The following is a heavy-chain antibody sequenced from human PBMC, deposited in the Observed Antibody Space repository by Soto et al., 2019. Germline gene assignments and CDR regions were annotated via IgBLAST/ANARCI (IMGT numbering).Heavy chain of an antibody. CDR2: MNPGSGDT. CDR3: ARMATFGSLNWFDP. J-gene: IGHJ5*02. CDR1: GYSFTNND. D-gene: IGHD3-16*01. Sequence: GASVRVSGKASGYSFTNNDVSWVRQATGQGLEWMGWMNPGSGDTGYAQKFQGRVTMTRDISIATAYMELSSLRSDDTAIYYCARMATFGSLNWFDPWGQGTLVTVS. V-gene: IGHV1-8*01.